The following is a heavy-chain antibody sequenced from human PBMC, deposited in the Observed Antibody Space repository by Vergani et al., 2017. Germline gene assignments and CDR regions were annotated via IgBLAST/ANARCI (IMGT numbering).Heavy chain of an antibody. CDR1: GGSISSYY. Sequence: QVQLQESGPGLVKPLETLSLTCTVSGGSISSYYWSWIRQPPGKGLEWIGYIYYSGSTNYNPSLKSRVTISVDTSKNQFSLKLSSVTAADPAVYYCARSPYDFWSGYYLHYFDYWGQGTLVTVSS. V-gene: IGHV4-59*01. CDR3: ARSPYDFWSGYYLHYFDY. D-gene: IGHD3-3*01. J-gene: IGHJ4*02. CDR2: IYYSGST.